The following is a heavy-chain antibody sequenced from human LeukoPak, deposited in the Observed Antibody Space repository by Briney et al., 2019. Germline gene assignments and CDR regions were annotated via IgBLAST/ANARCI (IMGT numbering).Heavy chain of an antibody. CDR2: IYTSGST. V-gene: IGHV4-4*07. D-gene: IGHD1-26*01. CDR1: GGSISSYY. CDR3: SRESGAFCPFGY. J-gene: IGHJ4*02. Sequence: SETLSLTCTASGGSISSYYWSWIRQPAGKGLEWIGRIYTSGSTNYNPSLNGRVTMSLDESSNQLSLKLTSVTAADTAIYYCSRESGAFCPFGYWGQGTLVIVPS.